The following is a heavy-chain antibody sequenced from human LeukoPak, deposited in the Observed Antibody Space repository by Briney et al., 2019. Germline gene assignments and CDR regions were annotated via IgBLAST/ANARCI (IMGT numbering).Heavy chain of an antibody. Sequence: GGSLRLSCAASGFTVSPNYMSWVRQAPGKGPEWVSVIYRGGSTYYADSVRDRFIISRDNSKNTLYLQMNSLRAEDTAVYYCASASCSGSSCYSGYFDYWGQGTLVTVSS. CDR2: IYRGGST. CDR1: GFTVSPNY. CDR3: ASASCSGSSCYSGYFDY. V-gene: IGHV3-53*01. D-gene: IGHD2-15*01. J-gene: IGHJ4*02.